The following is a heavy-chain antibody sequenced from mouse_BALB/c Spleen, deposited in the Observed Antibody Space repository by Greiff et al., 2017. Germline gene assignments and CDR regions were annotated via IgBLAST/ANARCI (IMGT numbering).Heavy chain of an antibody. J-gene: IGHJ2*01. Sequence: QVQLQQSGAELMKPGASVKISCKATGYTFSSYWIEWVKQRPGHGLEWIGEINPSNGRTNYNEKFKSKATLTVDKSSSTAYMQLSSLTSEDSAVYYCARYNDYWGQGTTLTVSS. V-gene: IGHV1S81*02. CDR1: GYTFSSYW. CDR2: INPSNGRT. D-gene: IGHD1-3*01. CDR3: ARYNDY.